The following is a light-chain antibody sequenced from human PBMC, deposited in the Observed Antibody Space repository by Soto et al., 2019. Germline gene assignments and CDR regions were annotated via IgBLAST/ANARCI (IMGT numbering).Light chain of an antibody. CDR1: SSNIGSNY. CDR3: AAWDDSLSAL. J-gene: IGLJ2*01. Sequence: QSVLTQPPSASGTPGQRVTISCSGSSSNIGSNYVYWYQQLPGTAPKLLIYRNNQRPSGVPDRFSGSKSGTSASLAISGLRSEGEADYYCAAWDDSLSALFGGGTKLTVL. V-gene: IGLV1-47*01. CDR2: RNN.